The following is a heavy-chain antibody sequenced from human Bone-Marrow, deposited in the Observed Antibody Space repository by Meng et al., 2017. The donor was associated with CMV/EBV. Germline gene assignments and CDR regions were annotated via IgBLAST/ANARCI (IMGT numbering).Heavy chain of an antibody. CDR2: IRNRANSYAT. J-gene: IGHJ4*02. CDR1: GFTFSGST. Sequence: DSGFTFSGSTIYWVRQASGKGLEWVGRIRNRANSYATAYAASVKGRFTISRDDSKNTAYLQMNSLKTEDTAVYYCSSRLCGGDCLEYWGQGTLVTVSS. V-gene: IGHV3-73*01. D-gene: IGHD2-21*01. CDR3: SSRLCGGDCLEY.